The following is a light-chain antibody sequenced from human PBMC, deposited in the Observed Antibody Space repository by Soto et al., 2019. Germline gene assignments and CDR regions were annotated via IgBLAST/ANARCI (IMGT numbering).Light chain of an antibody. CDR1: QSVSNNY. J-gene: IGKJ1*01. Sequence: EIVLTQSPGTLSLSPGERATLSCRASQSVSNNYLAWYQQKPGQAPRLLIYGASNRATGIPDRFSGSGSGTDFTLTISGLEPEDFALYYCLQRNNWPPWTFGQGTKVDI. V-gene: IGKV3D-20*02. CDR3: LQRNNWPPWT. CDR2: GAS.